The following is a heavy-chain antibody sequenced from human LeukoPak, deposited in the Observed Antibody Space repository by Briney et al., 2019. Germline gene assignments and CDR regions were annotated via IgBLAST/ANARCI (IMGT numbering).Heavy chain of an antibody. Sequence: GGSLRLSCAASGFTFRSYAMHWVRQAPGKGLEWVAVISYDGSNKYHADSVKGRFTISRDNAKNSLYLQMNSLRAEDTAVYYCAELGITMIGGVWGKGTTVTISS. CDR1: GFTFRSYA. CDR3: AELGITMIGGV. D-gene: IGHD3-10*02. V-gene: IGHV3-30*04. J-gene: IGHJ6*04. CDR2: ISYDGSNK.